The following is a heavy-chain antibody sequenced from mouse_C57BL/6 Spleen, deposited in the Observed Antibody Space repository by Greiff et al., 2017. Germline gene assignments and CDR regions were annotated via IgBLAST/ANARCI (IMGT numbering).Heavy chain of an antibody. J-gene: IGHJ2*01. CDR1: GYTFTSYW. D-gene: IGHD2-4*01. V-gene: IGHV1-55*01. Sequence: VQLQQSGAELVKPGASVKMSCKASGYTFTSYWITWVKQRPGQGLEWIGDIYPGSGSTNYNEKFKSKATLTVDTSSSTAYMQLSSLTSEDSAVYYCASTLYYDYDGSRVDYWGQGTTLTVSS. CDR3: ASTLYYDYDGSRVDY. CDR2: IYPGSGST.